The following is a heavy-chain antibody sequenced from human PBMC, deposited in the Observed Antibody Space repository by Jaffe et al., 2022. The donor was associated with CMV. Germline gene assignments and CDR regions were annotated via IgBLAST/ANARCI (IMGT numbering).Heavy chain of an antibody. D-gene: IGHD3-10*01. V-gene: IGHV2-5*01. CDR3: AHRPLWFGDSVWFDP. CDR2: IYWNDDK. CDR1: GFSLSTSGVG. J-gene: IGHJ5*02. Sequence: QITLKESGPTLVKPTQTLTLTCTFSGFSLSTSGVGVGWIRQPPGKALEWLALIYWNDDKRYSPSLKSRLTITKDTSKNQVVLTMTNMDPVDTATYYCAHRPLWFGDSVWFDPWGQGTLVTVSS.